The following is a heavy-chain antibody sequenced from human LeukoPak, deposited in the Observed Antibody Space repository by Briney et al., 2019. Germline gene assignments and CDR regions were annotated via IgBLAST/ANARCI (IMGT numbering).Heavy chain of an antibody. D-gene: IGHD4-17*01. CDR1: GFTFSSYE. J-gene: IGHJ4*02. CDR2: ISSSGSTI. CDR3: ARDNSNYGDYGGPSTEY. Sequence: PVGSLRLSCAASGFTFSSYEMNWVRQAPGKGLEWVSYISSSGSTIYYADSVKGRFTISRDNAKNSLYLQMNSLRAEDTAVYYCARDNSNYGDYGGPSTEYWGQGTLVTVSS. V-gene: IGHV3-48*03.